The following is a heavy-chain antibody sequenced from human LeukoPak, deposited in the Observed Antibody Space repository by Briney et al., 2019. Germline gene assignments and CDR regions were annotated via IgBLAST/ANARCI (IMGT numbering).Heavy chain of an antibody. J-gene: IGHJ6*02. CDR3: ATVEYGMDV. CDR2: IWYDGSNK. CDR1: GFTFSSYG. Sequence: GGSLRLSCAASGFTFSSYGMHWVRQAPGKGLEWVAVIWYDGSNKYYADSVKGRFTISRDNSKNTLYLQMNSLRAEDTAVYHCATVEYGMDVWGQGTTVTVSS. V-gene: IGHV3-33*01.